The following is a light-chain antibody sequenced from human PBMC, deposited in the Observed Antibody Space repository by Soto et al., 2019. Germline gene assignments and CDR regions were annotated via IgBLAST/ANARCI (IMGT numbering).Light chain of an antibody. CDR1: QTISSW. J-gene: IGKJ1*01. Sequence: DIQMTQSPSTLSGTVGDRVTITCRASQTISSWLAWYQQKSGKAPKRLIYAASSLQFGVPSRFSGSGSGTEFTLTISSLQPEDFATYYCLQHNTYPRTFGQGTKVDIK. CDR2: AAS. CDR3: LQHNTYPRT. V-gene: IGKV1-17*01.